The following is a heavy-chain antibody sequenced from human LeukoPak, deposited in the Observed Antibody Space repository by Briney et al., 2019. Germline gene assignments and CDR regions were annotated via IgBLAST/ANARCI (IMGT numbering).Heavy chain of an antibody. D-gene: IGHD6-25*01. CDR2: ISYDGSNK. CDR3: AKSQRLVDY. V-gene: IGHV3-30*18. Sequence: GGSLRLSCAASGFTFSSYWMHWVRQAPGKGLEWVAVISYDGSNKYYADSVKGRFTISRDNSKNTLYLQMNSLRAEDTAVYYCAKSQRLVDYWGQGTLVTVSS. J-gene: IGHJ4*02. CDR1: GFTFSSYW.